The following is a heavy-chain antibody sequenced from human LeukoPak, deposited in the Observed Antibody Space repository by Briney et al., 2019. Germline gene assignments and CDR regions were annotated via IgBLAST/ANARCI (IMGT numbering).Heavy chain of an antibody. Sequence: GGSLRLSCEASGFTFSSSDMNWVRQAPGKGLEWVSSISSSSSYIYYADSVKGRFTISRDNAKNSLYLQMNSLRAEDTAVYYCAREIYGSGTYPFDYWGQGTLVTVSP. V-gene: IGHV3-21*01. J-gene: IGHJ4*02. CDR1: GFTFSSSD. CDR3: AREIYGSGTYPFDY. CDR2: ISSSSSYI. D-gene: IGHD3-10*01.